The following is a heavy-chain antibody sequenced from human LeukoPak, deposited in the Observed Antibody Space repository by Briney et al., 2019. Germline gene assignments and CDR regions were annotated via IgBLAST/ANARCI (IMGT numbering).Heavy chain of an antibody. J-gene: IGHJ4*02. Sequence: SETLSLTCAVSGGSIGSGGYSWSWIRQPPGKGLEWIGYVYHSGSTYYNPSLKSRVTISVDRSKNQFSLKLSSVTAADTAVYYCAALTTVTSSIDYWGQGTLVTVSS. CDR2: VYHSGST. V-gene: IGHV4-30-2*01. CDR3: AALTTVTSSIDY. D-gene: IGHD4-17*01. CDR1: GGSIGSGGYS.